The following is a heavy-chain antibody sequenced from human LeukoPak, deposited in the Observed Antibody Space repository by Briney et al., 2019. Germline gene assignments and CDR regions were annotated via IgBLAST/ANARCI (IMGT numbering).Heavy chain of an antibody. D-gene: IGHD3-10*01. Sequence: GGSLRLSCAASGFTFDDYAMHWVRQAPGKGLEWVSLISWDGGSTYYADSVKGRFTISRDNSKNSPYLQMNSLGAEDTALYYCAKDLYYGSGRPGAFDIWGQGTMVTVSS. V-gene: IGHV3-43D*03. CDR1: GFTFDDYA. J-gene: IGHJ3*02. CDR2: ISWDGGST. CDR3: AKDLYYGSGRPGAFDI.